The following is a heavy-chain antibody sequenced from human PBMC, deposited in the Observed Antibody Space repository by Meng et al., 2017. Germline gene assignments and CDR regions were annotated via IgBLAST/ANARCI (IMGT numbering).Heavy chain of an antibody. D-gene: IGHD6-6*01. CDR3: ARRGIAARPFYY. CDR2: IYHSGST. Sequence: QVQLQQGVAGLLNPSETLSLTCAVYGGSFSGYYWSWIRQPPGKGLEWIGEIYHSGSTNYNPSLKSRVTISVDTSKNQFSLKLSSVTAADTAVYYCARRGIAARPFYYWGQGTLVTVSS. J-gene: IGHJ4*02. CDR1: GGSFSGYY. V-gene: IGHV4-34*01.